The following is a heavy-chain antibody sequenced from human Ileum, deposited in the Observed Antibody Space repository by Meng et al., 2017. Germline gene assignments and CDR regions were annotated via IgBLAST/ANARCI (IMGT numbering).Heavy chain of an antibody. CDR3: VRNEGYSLGD. CDR1: GDSISRRDW. Sequence: QWQLQESGPGLVKPSGTLSLTCAVSGDSISRRDWWSWVRQPPGKGLEWIGEISQESGRTNYNPSLKSRVTISLDKSKNQFSLNLNSVTAADTAVYYCVRNEGYSLGDWGQGTLVTVSS. CDR2: ISQESGRT. J-gene: IGHJ4*02. V-gene: IGHV4-4*02. D-gene: IGHD2-21*01.